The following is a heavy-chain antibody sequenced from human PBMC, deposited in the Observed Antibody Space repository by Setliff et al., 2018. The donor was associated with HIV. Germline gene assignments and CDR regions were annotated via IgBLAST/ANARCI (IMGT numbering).Heavy chain of an antibody. V-gene: IGHV1-24*01. CDR3: ATRAYDSSGYLRSRVSGAAFDI. J-gene: IGHJ3*02. CDR1: GYTLAELS. CDR2: FDPEYDKT. Sequence: ASVKVSCKVSGYTLAELSIHWVRQAPGKGLEWMGGFDPEYDKTFYAQKFQGRVTMSEDTSTDTAYMELTSLRSEDTAVYYCATRAYDSSGYLRSRVSGAAFDIWGQGTMVTVSS. D-gene: IGHD3-22*01.